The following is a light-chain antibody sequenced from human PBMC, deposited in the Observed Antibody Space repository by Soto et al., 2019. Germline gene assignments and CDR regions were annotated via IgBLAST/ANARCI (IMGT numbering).Light chain of an antibody. J-gene: IGLJ3*02. CDR3: VLYMGSGIPPV. V-gene: IGLV8-61*01. CDR1: SGSVSTNYY. Sequence: QTVVTQDPSFSVSPGGTVTLTCGLSSGSVSTNYYPSWYQQTPGQGPRTLIYSTNIRSSGVPDRFSGSILGNKAALTITGAQADDESGYFCVLYMGSGIPPVFGGGTKLTVL. CDR2: STN.